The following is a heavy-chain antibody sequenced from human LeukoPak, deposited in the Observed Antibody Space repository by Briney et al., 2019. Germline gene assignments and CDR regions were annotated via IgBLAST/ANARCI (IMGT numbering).Heavy chain of an antibody. Sequence: SETLSLTCTVSGGSISSYYWSWIRQPPGKGLEWIGYIYYSGSTNYNPSLKSRVTISVDPSKNQFSLKLSSVTAADTAVYYCARYGYSYGIGYWGQGTLVTVSS. D-gene: IGHD5-18*01. CDR2: IYYSGST. J-gene: IGHJ4*02. CDR1: GGSISSYY. CDR3: ARYGYSYGIGY. V-gene: IGHV4-59*01.